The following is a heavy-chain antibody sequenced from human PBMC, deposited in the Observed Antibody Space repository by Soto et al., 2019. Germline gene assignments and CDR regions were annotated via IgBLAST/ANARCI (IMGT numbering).Heavy chain of an antibody. CDR2: ISAYNGNT. D-gene: IGHD2-21*02. V-gene: IGHV1-18*01. J-gene: IGHJ1*01. CDR3: ARGGYCGGDCYSEYFQH. CDR1: GYTFTSYG. Sequence: ASVKVSCKASGYTFTSYGISWVRQAPGQGLEWMGWISAYNGNTNYAQKLQGRVTMTTDTSTSTAYMELRSLRSDDTAVYYCARGGYCGGDCYSEYFQHWGQGTLVTVSS.